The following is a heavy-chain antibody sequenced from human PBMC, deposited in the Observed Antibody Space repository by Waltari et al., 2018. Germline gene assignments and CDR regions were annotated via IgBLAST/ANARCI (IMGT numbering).Heavy chain of an antibody. CDR1: GYSISSGYY. CDR3: ARLLYGSGDWFDP. J-gene: IGHJ5*02. D-gene: IGHD3-10*01. V-gene: IGHV4-38-2*01. CDR2: VSHRGNT. Sequence: HVQLQESGPGLVKPSETLSLPCAVTGYSISSGYYWGWIRQPPGKGLEWIGSVSHRGNTNYNPSLKSRVTISLDTSKNQFSLNLRSLTAADTAVFYCARLLYGSGDWFDPWGQGTLVTVSS.